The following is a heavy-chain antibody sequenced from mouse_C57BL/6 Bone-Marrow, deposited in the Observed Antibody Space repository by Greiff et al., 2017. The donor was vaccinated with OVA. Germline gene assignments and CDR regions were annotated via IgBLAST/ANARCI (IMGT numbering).Heavy chain of an antibody. Sequence: EVKLMESGGGLVKPGGSLKLSCAASGFTFSSYAMSWVRQTPEKRLEWVATISAGGSYTYYPDNVKGRFTISRDNAKNNLYLQMSHLKSEDTAMYYCARSAMDYWGQGTSVTVSS. CDR1: GFTFSSYA. J-gene: IGHJ4*01. CDR3: ARSAMDY. V-gene: IGHV5-4*03. CDR2: ISAGGSYT.